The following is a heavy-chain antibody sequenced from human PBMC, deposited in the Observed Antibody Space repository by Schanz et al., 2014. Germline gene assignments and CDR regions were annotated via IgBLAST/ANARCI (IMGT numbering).Heavy chain of an antibody. CDR3: ARPRFDYGEVDY. V-gene: IGHV3-33*01. D-gene: IGHD4-17*01. Sequence: QVQLVESGGGVVQPGRSLRLSCAASGFTFSSYGMHWVRQAPGKGLEWVAVIWNNGVTKYYADSVKGRFTMSRDNSKNTLYLQMNSLRAEDTAVYYCARPRFDYGEVDYWGQGTLVTVSS. J-gene: IGHJ4*02. CDR1: GFTFSSYG. CDR2: IWNNGVTK.